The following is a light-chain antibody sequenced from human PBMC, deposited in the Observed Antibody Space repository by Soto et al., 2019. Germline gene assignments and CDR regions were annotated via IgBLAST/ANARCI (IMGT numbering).Light chain of an antibody. Sequence: QPVLTQPPSVSGAPGQRVTISCTGSSSNIGAGYDVHWYQQLPGTAPKLLIYGNSNRPSGVPDRFSGSKSGTSASLAITGLQAEDEADYYCQSYDSSFYVVFGGGTKLTVL. CDR2: GNS. J-gene: IGLJ2*01. V-gene: IGLV1-40*01. CDR1: SSNIGAGYD. CDR3: QSYDSSFYVV.